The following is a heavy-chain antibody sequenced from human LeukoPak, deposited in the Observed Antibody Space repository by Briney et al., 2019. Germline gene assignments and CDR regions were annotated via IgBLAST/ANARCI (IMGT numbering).Heavy chain of an antibody. J-gene: IGHJ4*02. Sequence: GGSLRLSCAASGFTFSIAWMSWVRQAPGKGLEWVGRIKTKTDGGTTDYAAPVKGRFTISRDDSKNTLYLQMNSLKTEDTAVYYCTTVFRYSSSSRDYWGQGTLVTVSS. CDR2: IKTKTDGGTT. CDR3: TTVFRYSSSSRDY. CDR1: GFTFSIAW. D-gene: IGHD6-6*01. V-gene: IGHV3-15*01.